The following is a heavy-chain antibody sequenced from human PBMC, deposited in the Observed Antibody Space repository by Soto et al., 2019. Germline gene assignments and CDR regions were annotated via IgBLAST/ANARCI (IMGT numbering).Heavy chain of an antibody. CDR3: AREHGFSYGLNYFDP. CDR1: GGSINNYY. D-gene: IGHD5-18*01. Sequence: PSETLSLTCTVSGGSINNYYWSWIRQPPGKGLEWIGYIYDSGSTNYNPSLKSRVTMSVGTSKNQFSLNLSSVTAADTAVYYCAREHGFSYGLNYFDPWGQGTLVTVSS. J-gene: IGHJ5*02. CDR2: IYDSGST. V-gene: IGHV4-59*01.